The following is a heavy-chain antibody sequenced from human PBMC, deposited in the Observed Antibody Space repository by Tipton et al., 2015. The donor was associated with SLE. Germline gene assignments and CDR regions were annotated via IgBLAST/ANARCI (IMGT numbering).Heavy chain of an antibody. Sequence: SLRLSCAASGFSFSSYAMSWVRQAPGKGLEWVSVIGGSGNDIYYADSVKDRFTISRDNSKSTLYLQMNSLSAEDTAVYYCAKDPTGGIPLGYWCQGTLVTVSS. CDR1: GFSFSSYA. V-gene: IGHV3-23*01. CDR2: IGGSGNDI. J-gene: IGHJ4*02. D-gene: IGHD3-16*01. CDR3: AKDPTGGIPLGY.